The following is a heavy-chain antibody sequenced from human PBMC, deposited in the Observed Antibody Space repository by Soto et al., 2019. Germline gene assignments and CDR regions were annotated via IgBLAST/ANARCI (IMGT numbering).Heavy chain of an antibody. CDR1: GYTFTSYG. V-gene: IGHV1-18*01. J-gene: IGHJ6*02. CDR3: TRDPRITIFGVVISVYYYGMDV. CDR2: ISAYNGNT. D-gene: IGHD3-3*01. Sequence: QVQLVQSGAEVKKPGASVKVSCKASGYTFTSYGISWVRQAPGQGLEWMGWISAYNGNTNYAQKLQGRVTMTTDTSTSTAYMELSSLRTDDTAVYYCTRDPRITIFGVVISVYYYGMDVWGQGTTVTVSS.